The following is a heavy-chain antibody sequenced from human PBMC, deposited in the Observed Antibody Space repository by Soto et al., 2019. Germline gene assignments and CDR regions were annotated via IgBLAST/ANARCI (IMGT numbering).Heavy chain of an antibody. Sequence: SETLSLTCAVSGGSITSSGYSWSWIRQPPGKGLEWIGYIYPSGTIFYNPSLNSRVTISVDTSNNQFSLRLSSVTAADTAVYYCATYTAYAKYYFDYWGRGKLVTVSS. CDR2: IYPSGTI. CDR3: ATYTAYAKYYFDY. J-gene: IGHJ4*02. D-gene: IGHD5-12*01. CDR1: GGSITSSGYS. V-gene: IGHV4-30-2*01.